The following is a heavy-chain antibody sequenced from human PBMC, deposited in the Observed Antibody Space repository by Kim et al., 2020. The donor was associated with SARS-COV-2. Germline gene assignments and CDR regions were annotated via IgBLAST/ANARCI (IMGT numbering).Heavy chain of an antibody. CDR2: INSDGSST. CDR3: AREHSSGAIDY. D-gene: IGHD3-22*01. Sequence: GGSLRLSCAASGFTFSSYWMHWVRQAPGKGLVWVSRINSDGSSTSYADSVKGRFTISRDNAKNTLYLQMNSLRAEDTAVYYCAREHSSGAIDYWGQGTLVTVSS. CDR1: GFTFSSYW. V-gene: IGHV3-74*01. J-gene: IGHJ4*02.